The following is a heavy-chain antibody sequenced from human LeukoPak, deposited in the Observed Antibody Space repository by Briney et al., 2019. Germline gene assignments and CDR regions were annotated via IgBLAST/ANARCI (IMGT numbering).Heavy chain of an antibody. V-gene: IGHV3-48*01. D-gene: IGHD2-8*01. CDR1: GFTFSSYS. CDR2: ISSSSSTI. CDR3: ARLVLMEYMDV. Sequence: GGSLRLSCAASGFTFSSYSMNWVRQAPGKGLEWVSYISSSSSTIYYADSVKGRFTISRDNAKNSLYLQMNSLRAEDTAVYYCARLVLMEYMDVWGKGTTVTVSS. J-gene: IGHJ6*03.